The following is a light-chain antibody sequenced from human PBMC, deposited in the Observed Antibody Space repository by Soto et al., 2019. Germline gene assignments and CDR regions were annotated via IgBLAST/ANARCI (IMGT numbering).Light chain of an antibody. CDR2: GNS. J-gene: IGLJ1*01. CDR3: QSYDSSLSGSYV. CDR1: SSNIGAGYD. V-gene: IGLV1-40*01. Sequence: QSVLTQPPSVSGAPGQRVTISCTGSSSNIGAGYDVHWYQQLPGTAPKLLIYGNSNRPSGVPDRFSGSKSGTSASLTITGLQVEDEADYYCQSYDSSLSGSYVFGTGTKGTVL.